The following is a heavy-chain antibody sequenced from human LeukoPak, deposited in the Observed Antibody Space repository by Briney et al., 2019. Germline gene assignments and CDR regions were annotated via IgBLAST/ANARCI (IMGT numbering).Heavy chain of an antibody. CDR3: AKTPADNNFDY. D-gene: IGHD2/OR15-2a*01. V-gene: IGHV1-2*02. Sequence: ASVKVSCKASGYTLTGYYMHWLRQAPGQGLEWMGWINPNSGDTNYAQKFQGRVTMTRDTSISTAYMELSRLTSDDTAVYYCAKTPADNNFDYWARGTVLTVSS. CDR1: GYTLTGYY. J-gene: IGHJ4*02. CDR2: INPNSGDT.